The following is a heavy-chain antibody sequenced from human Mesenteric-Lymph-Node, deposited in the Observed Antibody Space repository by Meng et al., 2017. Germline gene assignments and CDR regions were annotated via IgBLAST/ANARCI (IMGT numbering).Heavy chain of an antibody. J-gene: IGHJ4*02. CDR1: GFTFSDSH. D-gene: IGHD7-27*01. Sequence: GESLKISCAASGFTFSDSHMSWIRQTPGKGLEWVAFISTSGDTIFYADSVRGRFTISRDNAKNSLYLQLNSLRAEDTAVYYCAKGSQLGIIKTQFDCWGQGTLVTVSS. V-gene: IGHV3-11*01. CDR2: ISTSGDTI. CDR3: AKGSQLGIIKTQFDC.